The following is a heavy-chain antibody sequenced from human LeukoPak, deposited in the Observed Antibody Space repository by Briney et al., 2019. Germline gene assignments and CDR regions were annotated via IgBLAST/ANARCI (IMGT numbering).Heavy chain of an antibody. CDR3: ARHWISSSNNYFDY. CDR1: GGSISSSTYY. D-gene: IGHD6-6*01. Sequence: SEPLSLTCTVSGGSISSSTYYWGWIRQPPGKGLESIASIYYRGSTYYNPSLKSRVTIPADTSKNQFSLRLSSVTVADTAVYYCARHWISSSNNYFDYWGQGTLVAVSS. CDR2: IYYRGST. J-gene: IGHJ4*02. V-gene: IGHV4-39*01.